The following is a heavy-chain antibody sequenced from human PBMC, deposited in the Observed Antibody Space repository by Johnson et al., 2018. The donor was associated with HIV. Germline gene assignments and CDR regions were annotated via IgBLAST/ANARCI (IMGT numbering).Heavy chain of an antibody. CDR3: AREPRLLTDAFDI. CDR1: GFTFSSYA. J-gene: IGHJ3*02. D-gene: IGHD5-18*01. CDR2: ISYDGSNK. V-gene: IGHV3-30-3*01. Sequence: QVQLVESGGGVVQPGRSLRLSCAASGFTFSSYAMHWVRQAPGKGLEWVAVISYDGSNKYYADSVKGRFTISRDNSKNTLYLQMTSLRVEDPAVYYWAREPRLLTDAFDIWGQGTMLTVSS.